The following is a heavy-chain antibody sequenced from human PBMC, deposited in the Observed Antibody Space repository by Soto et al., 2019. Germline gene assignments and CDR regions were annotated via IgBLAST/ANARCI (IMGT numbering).Heavy chain of an antibody. J-gene: IGHJ4*02. CDR1: GGSFSGYY. V-gene: IGHV4-34*01. CDR3: ARGQIAATSGQHDY. CDR2: INHSGST. Sequence: PSETLSLTCAVYGGSFSGYYWSWIRQPPGKGLEWIGEINHSGSTNYNPSLKSRVTISVDTSKNQFSLKLSSVTAADTAVYYCARGQIAATSGQHDYWGQGTLVTVSS. D-gene: IGHD6-25*01.